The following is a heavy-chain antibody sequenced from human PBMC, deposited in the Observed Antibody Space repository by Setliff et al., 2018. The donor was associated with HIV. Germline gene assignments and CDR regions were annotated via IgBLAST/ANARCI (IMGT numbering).Heavy chain of an antibody. D-gene: IGHD3-3*01. CDR2: MNTDSGNT. J-gene: IGHJ3*02. CDR3: ARDSSDNFWSAYYNIGGGASDI. Sequence: ASVKVSCKASGYNFVNYEINWVRQATGQGLEWMGWMNTDSGNTDYAQKFQGRVTMTRDTSISTAYMELSSLTSDDTAVYYCARDSSDNFWSAYYNIGGGASDIWGQGTMVTVSS. CDR1: GYNFVNYE. V-gene: IGHV1-8*02.